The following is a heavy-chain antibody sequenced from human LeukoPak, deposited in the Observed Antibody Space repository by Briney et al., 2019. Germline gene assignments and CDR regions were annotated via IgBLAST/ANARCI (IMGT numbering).Heavy chain of an antibody. CDR1: GYTFTSYA. CDR3: ASGVVPSTASNYYYYGMDV. CDR2: INAGNGNT. V-gene: IGHV1-3*01. Sequence: ASVKVSCKASGYTFTSYAMHWVRQAPGQRLEWMGWINAGNGNTKYSQKFQGRVTITRDTSASTAYMELSSLRSEDTAVYYCASGVVPSTASNYYYYGMDVWGQGTTVTVSS. D-gene: IGHD6-6*01. J-gene: IGHJ6*02.